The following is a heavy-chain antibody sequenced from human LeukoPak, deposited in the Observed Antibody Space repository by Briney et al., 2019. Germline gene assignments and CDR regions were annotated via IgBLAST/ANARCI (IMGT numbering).Heavy chain of an antibody. CDR3: ARDGGGSDY. CDR2: FSGSGGST. CDR1: GFTFSSYA. V-gene: IGHV3-23*01. J-gene: IGHJ4*02. D-gene: IGHD3-16*01. Sequence: PGGSLRLSCAASGFTFSSYAISWVRQAPGKGLEWVSAFSGSGGSTYYADSVKGRFTISRDNSKNTLYLQMNSLRAEDTAVYYCARDGGGSDYWGQGTLVTVSS.